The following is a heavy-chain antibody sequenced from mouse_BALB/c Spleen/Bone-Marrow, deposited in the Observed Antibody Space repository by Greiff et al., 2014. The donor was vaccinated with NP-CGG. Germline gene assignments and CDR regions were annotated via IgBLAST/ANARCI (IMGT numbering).Heavy chain of an antibody. CDR1: GFTLSRYA. Sequence: EVKLMESGGDLVKPGGSLKLSCAASGFTLSRYAMFWVRRTPDKRLGGVANISSGGSYTYYPDSVKGRFTISRDNAKNTLYLHMSSLKSEDTAMYYCARQYGNLGVMDYWGQGTSVTVSS. D-gene: IGHD2-1*01. CDR2: ISSGGSYT. V-gene: IGHV5-6*01. J-gene: IGHJ4*01. CDR3: ARQYGNLGVMDY.